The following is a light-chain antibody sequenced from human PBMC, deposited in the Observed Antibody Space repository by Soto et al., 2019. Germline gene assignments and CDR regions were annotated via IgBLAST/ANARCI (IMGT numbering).Light chain of an antibody. CDR2: GAS. J-gene: IGKJ1*01. Sequence: EIVLTQSPTTLSLYPGERATLSCRASQSVGNNLAWYQQKPGQAPRLLIHGASTRATGIPDRFRGSGSGTEFTLTISSLQSEDFAVYYCQHQSNWPRTFGQGTKV. CDR3: QHQSNWPRT. V-gene: IGKV3-15*01. CDR1: QSVGNN.